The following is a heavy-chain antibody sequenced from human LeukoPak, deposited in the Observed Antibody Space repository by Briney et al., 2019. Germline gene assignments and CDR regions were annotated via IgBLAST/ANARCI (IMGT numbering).Heavy chain of an antibody. CDR3: ARDHSDTNPRPNWWLDP. D-gene: IGHD1-1*01. CDR1: GYTFTGYF. V-gene: IGHV1-46*01. J-gene: IGHJ5*02. Sequence: GASVKVSCKASGYTFTGYFMHWVRQAPGQGLEWMGVINPRDGVTSFAQKFQGRVTMTSDTSMSIVYMELSSLRSEDTAVYFCARDHSDTNPRPNWWLDPWGQGTLVTVFS. CDR2: INPRDGVT.